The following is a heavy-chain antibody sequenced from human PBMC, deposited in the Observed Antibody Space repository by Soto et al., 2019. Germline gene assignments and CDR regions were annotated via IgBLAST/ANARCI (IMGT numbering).Heavy chain of an antibody. Sequence: QVQLVESGGGLVKTGGSLRLSCAASGISFSDYYMSWIRQAPGKGLEWVSYIRESGNTRHYADPVKVRFTVSRDKANNQLNLQMNSVRAEDTCMYYCASNWVFFAAHWYCDLWGRGSPVPVSS. CDR1: GISFSDYY. CDR2: IRESGNTR. CDR3: ASNWVFFAAHWYCDL. D-gene: IGHD3-9*01. J-gene: IGHJ2*01. V-gene: IGHV3-11*01.